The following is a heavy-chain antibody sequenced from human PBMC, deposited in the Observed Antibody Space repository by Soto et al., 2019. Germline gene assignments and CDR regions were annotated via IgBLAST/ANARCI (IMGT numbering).Heavy chain of an antibody. Sequence: EVQLWESGGGLVQPGGSLRLSCAVSGFTFRSSPMSWVRRAPGKGLEWVSGINGGDDSEHYVDSVRGRFTIIRDNSKNLLLLQMNSLRVEDTARYYCTKDSHWGIISPNHDHWGQGTQVTVSS. CDR3: TKDSHWGIISPNHDH. D-gene: IGHD3-16*01. J-gene: IGHJ4*02. CDR2: INGGDDSE. CDR1: GFTFRSSP. V-gene: IGHV3-23*01.